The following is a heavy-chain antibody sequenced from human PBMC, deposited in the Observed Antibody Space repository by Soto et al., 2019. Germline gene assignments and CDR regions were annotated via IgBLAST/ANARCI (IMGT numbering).Heavy chain of an antibody. CDR2: IYPGNSNT. Sequence: GESLNIACKGSVYGFSIHWVAGLRQMPGKGREWVGIIYPGNSNTMYSPSFQGQVTISADTALSTTYLQWDTLKPSGTAIYFCASDSHCDGGNCPMGGFDMWGQGTMVTVSS. J-gene: IGHJ3*02. V-gene: IGHV5-51*01. CDR1: VYGFSIHW. D-gene: IGHD2-15*01. CDR3: ASDSHCDGGNCPMGGFDM.